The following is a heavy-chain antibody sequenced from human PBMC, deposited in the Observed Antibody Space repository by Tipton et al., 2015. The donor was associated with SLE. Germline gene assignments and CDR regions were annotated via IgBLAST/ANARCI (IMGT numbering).Heavy chain of an antibody. V-gene: IGHV4-39*07. Sequence: TLSLTCTVSGASISSFSYYWGWIRQPPGKGLGWIGNMYYTGSTYYNPSLKSRVTISVDTSKNQFSLKLSSVTAADTAVYYCARDLTGLGFDYWGQGTLVTVSS. CDR2: MYYTGST. CDR1: GASISSFSYY. D-gene: IGHD1-20*01. J-gene: IGHJ4*02. CDR3: ARDLTGLGFDY.